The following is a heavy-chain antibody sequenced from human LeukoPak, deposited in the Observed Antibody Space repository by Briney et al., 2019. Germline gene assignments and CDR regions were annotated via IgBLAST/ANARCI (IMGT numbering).Heavy chain of an antibody. CDR1: GYTFTSYD. V-gene: IGHV1-2*02. J-gene: IGHJ3*02. Sequence: ASVKVSCKASGYTFTSYDINWVRQAPGQGLEWMGWINPNSGGTNYAQKFQGRVTMTRDTSISTAYMELSRLRSDDTAVYYCARDKGGAFDIWGQGTMVTVSS. D-gene: IGHD3-16*01. CDR3: ARDKGGAFDI. CDR2: INPNSGGT.